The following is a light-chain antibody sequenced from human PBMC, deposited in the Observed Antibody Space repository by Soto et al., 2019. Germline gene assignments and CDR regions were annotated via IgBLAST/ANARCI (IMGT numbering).Light chain of an antibody. J-gene: IGKJ1*01. CDR1: QSISSN. V-gene: IGKV3-15*01. CDR2: GAS. Sequence: ELVMTQSPATLSVSPGERATLSCRASQSISSNLAWYQQKPGQAPRLLIYGASTRATGIPARFSGSGSGTEFTLTISSLQSEDFAVYSCQQYINWPRTFGQGTKVDIK. CDR3: QQYINWPRT.